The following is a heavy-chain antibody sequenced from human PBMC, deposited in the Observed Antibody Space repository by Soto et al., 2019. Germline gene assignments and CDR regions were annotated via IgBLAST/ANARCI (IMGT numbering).Heavy chain of an antibody. Sequence: AGGSLRLSCAASGFTFSSYAMSWVRQAPGKGLEWVSAISGSGGSTYYADSVKGRFTISRDNSKNTLYLQMNSLRAEDTAVYYCAKDSSYGDFFDYWGQGTLVTVSS. CDR3: AKDSSYGDFFDY. D-gene: IGHD5-12*01. V-gene: IGHV3-23*01. CDR1: GFTFSSYA. CDR2: ISGSGGST. J-gene: IGHJ4*02.